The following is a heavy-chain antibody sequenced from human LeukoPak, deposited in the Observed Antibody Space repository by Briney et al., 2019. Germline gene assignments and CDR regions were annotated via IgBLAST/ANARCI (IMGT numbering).Heavy chain of an antibody. CDR3: AKAPVTYYYDSSGYYRPDYYYGMDV. Sequence: GGSLRLSCPASGFTFSSYAMSWVRQAPGKGLEWVSAMSGSGGNTYYADSVKGRFTISRDNSKNTLYLQMNNLRAEDTAVYYCAKAPVTYYYDSSGYYRPDYYYGMDVWGQGTTATVSS. CDR2: MSGSGGNT. V-gene: IGHV3-23*01. D-gene: IGHD3-22*01. CDR1: GFTFSSYA. J-gene: IGHJ6*02.